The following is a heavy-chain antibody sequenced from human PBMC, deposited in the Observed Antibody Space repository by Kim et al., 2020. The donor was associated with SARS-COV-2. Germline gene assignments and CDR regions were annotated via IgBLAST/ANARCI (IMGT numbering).Heavy chain of an antibody. V-gene: IGHV3-23*01. CDR1: GFTFFGHA. CDR3: LKGGLGWIWDY. D-gene: IGHD1-26*01. Sequence: GGSLRLSCTTSGFTFFGHAMIWVRQAPGKGLEWVSSIDGSDGTTYYVDSVKGRFSISRDDSRNTLYLQMSALRADDTATYYFLKGGLGWIWDYWGQGTLVTVSS. J-gene: IGHJ4*02. CDR2: IDGSDGTT.